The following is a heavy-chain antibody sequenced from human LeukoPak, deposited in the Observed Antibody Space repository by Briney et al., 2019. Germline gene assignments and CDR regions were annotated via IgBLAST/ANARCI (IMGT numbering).Heavy chain of an antibody. CDR2: IYTSGST. D-gene: IGHD3-9*01. CDR3: ARDSPIFDAFDI. V-gene: IGHV4-61*02. CDR1: GGSISSGSYY. J-gene: IGHJ3*02. Sequence: SETLSLTCTVSGGSISSGSYYWSWIRQPAGKGLEWIGRIYTSGSTNYNPSLKSRVTISVDTSKNQFSLKLSSVTAADTAVYYCARDSPIFDAFDIWGQGTMVTVSS.